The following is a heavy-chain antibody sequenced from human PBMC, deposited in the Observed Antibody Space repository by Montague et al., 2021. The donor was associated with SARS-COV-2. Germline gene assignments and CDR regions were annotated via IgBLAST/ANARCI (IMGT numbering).Heavy chain of an antibody. V-gene: IGHV4-34*01. CDR2: INHSGST. CDR3: ARGSGCSGGCCYSELDPHYYFGMDV. J-gene: IGHJ6*02. CDR1: GGSFSGYY. Sequence: SETLSLTCAVYGGSFSGYYWSWIRQPPGKGMEWIGEINHSGSTNYNPSLKSRVPISVDTSKNQLSLKLSSVTAADTAGYYCARGSGCSGGCCYSELDPHYYFGMDVWGQGTTVTVSS. D-gene: IGHD2-15*01.